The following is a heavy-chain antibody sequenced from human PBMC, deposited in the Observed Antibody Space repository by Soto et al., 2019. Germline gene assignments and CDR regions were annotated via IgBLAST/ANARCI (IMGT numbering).Heavy chain of an antibody. Sequence: GGSLRLSCAASGFTFSSYGMHWVRQAPGKGLEWVAVISYDGSNKYYADSVKGRFTISRDNSKNTLYLQMNSLRAEDTAVYYCAKGFQHIVDYYGMDVWGQGTTVTVSS. CDR1: GFTFSSYG. CDR2: ISYDGSNK. V-gene: IGHV3-30*18. J-gene: IGHJ6*02. D-gene: IGHD2-15*01. CDR3: AKGFQHIVDYYGMDV.